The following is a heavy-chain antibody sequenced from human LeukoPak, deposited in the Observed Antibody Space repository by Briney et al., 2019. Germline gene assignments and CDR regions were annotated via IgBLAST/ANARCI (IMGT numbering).Heavy chain of an antibody. CDR1: GRSISGHY. D-gene: IGHD3-10*01. J-gene: IGHJ1*01. CDR3: ARDGSGSYSEDHFQH. Sequence: ASDTLSLTCTVSGRSISGHYWSCIRDPPGEGLEWIGFIYYSGRTKYNPSLKRRVTLSVETSKNQFSPNQTSVSPADTPVYFCARDGSGSYSEDHFQHWGQGTLVTVSS. V-gene: IGHV4-59*11. CDR2: IYYSGRT.